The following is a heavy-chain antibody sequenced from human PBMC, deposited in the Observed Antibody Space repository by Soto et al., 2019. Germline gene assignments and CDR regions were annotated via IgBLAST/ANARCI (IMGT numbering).Heavy chain of an antibody. V-gene: IGHV2-5*02. CDR2: IYWDDDK. J-gene: IGHJ4*02. CDR3: AHRPGDILTRYYDYYFDY. CDR1: GFSLSTSGVG. Sequence: QITLKESGPTLVKPTQTLTLTCTFSGFSLSTSGVGVGWIRQPPGKALEWLALIYWDDDKRYSPSLKSRLTITKDTSKNQVVLTMTNMDPVDTATYYCAHRPGDILTRYYDYYFDYWGQGTLVTVSS. D-gene: IGHD3-9*01.